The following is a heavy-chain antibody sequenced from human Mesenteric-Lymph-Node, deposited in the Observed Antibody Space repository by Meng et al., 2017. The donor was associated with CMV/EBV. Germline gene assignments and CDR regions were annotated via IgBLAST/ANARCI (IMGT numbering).Heavy chain of an antibody. J-gene: IGHJ4*02. CDR3: AKSRSSTPGIVDD. V-gene: IGHV4-61*03. CDR1: GVSVTSGAYH. D-gene: IGHD2/OR15-2a*01. Sequence: QVRRQVSDTGLVHPSETLSLTCLVSGVSVTSGAYHWSWIRQSRGKGLEWIGYIYGTGITIYNPSLKSRVPILLETSKTHFSLKLKSVTTADTAVYYCAKSRSSTPGIVDDWGQGTLVTVSS. CDR2: IYGTGIT.